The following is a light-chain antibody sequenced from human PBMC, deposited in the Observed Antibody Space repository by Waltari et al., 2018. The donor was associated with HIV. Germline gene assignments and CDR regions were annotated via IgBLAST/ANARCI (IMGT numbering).Light chain of an antibody. Sequence: QSALTQPTSVSGSPGQSITMSCPGTSIHVGGYNSDSWFQQQPGKAPKLIIYDVTNRPPGVFNRFSGSKSGNTASLTISGLQAEDEADYYCTSYTNIRTWVFGGGTKLTVL. J-gene: IGLJ3*02. CDR3: TSYTNIRTWV. CDR2: DVT. V-gene: IGLV2-14*03. CDR1: SIHVGGYNS.